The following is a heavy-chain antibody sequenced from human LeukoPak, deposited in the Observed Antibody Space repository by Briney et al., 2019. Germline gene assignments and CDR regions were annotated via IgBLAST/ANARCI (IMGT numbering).Heavy chain of an antibody. J-gene: IGHJ6*03. CDR2: ISYDGSNK. CDR1: GFTFSSYA. D-gene: IGHD3-3*01. V-gene: IGHV3-30*01. Sequence: GGSLRLSCAASGFTFSSYAMHWVRQAPGKGLEWVAVISYDGSNKYYADSVKGRFTISRDNSKNTLYLQMNSLRAEDTAVYYCARAQYYDFWSGYYTGAYYYYMDVWGKGTTVTVSS. CDR3: ARAQYYDFWSGYYTGAYYYYMDV.